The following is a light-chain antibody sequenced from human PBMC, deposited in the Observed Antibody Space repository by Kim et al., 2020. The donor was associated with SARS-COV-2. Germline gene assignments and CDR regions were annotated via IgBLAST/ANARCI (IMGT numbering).Light chain of an antibody. CDR2: RNN. V-gene: IGLV10-54*02. CDR3: SALDSSLSANV. J-gene: IGLJ6*01. Sequence: QTATLTCTGNSNIVGNQGAAWLQQHQSHPPKLLSYRNNNRPSGISERFSASRSGNTATLTITGLQPGDEADYYCSALDSSLSANVFGSGTRVTVL. CDR1: SNIVGNQG.